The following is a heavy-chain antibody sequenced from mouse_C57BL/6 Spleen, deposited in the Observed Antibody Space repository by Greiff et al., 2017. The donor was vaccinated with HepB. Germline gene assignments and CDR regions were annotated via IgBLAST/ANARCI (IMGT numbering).Heavy chain of an antibody. CDR3: TSIYDGYYRFAY. J-gene: IGHJ3*01. Sequence: EVKVIESGGGLVQPGGSMKLSCAASGFTFSDAWMDWVRQSPEKGLEWVAEIRNKANNHATYYAESVKGRFTISRDDSKSSVYLQMNSLRAEDTGIYYCTSIYDGYYRFAYWGQGTLVTVSA. D-gene: IGHD2-3*01. CDR2: IRNKANNHAT. CDR1: GFTFSDAW. V-gene: IGHV6-6*01.